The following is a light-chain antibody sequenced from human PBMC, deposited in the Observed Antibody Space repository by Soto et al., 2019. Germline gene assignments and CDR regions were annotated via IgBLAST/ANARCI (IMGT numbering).Light chain of an antibody. CDR2: KSD. CDR3: ATWDDGLSGVL. CDR1: VSNIGSNS. J-gene: IGLJ2*01. V-gene: IGLV1-47*01. Sequence: QSVLTQPPSASGTPGQRVSITCSGSVSNIGSNSVHWYQQVPGMAPKLLVYKSDQRPSGVPDRFSGSKSVTSASLAISGLRAEDEAEYYCATWDDGLSGVLFGGGTKLTVL.